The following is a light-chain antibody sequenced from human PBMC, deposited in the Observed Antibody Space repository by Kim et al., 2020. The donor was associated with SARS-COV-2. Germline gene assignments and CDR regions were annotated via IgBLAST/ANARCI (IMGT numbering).Light chain of an antibody. CDR3: CSYAGTYTLM. V-gene: IGLV2-11*01. CDR2: DVT. J-gene: IGLJ3*02. Sequence: QSVLTQPRSVSGSPGQSVTISCTGTETDIGGYNFVSWYQQHPGKAPQPIIYDVTQRPSGVPDRFSGSRSGNTASLTISGLHAEDEADYYCCSYAGTYTLMFGGGTQLTVL. CDR1: ETDIGGYNF.